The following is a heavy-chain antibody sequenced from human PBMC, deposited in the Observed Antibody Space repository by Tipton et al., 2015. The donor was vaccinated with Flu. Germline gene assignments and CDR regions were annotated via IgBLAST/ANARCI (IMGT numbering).Heavy chain of an antibody. J-gene: IGHJ4*02. Sequence: LRLSCTVSGGSISSGGYYWSWIRQHLAKGLEWIGYIYYSGSTYYNPSLKSRVTISVDTSKNQFSLKLSSVTAADTAVYYCAREYQLGMEGYYFDYWGQGTLVTVSS. CDR2: IYYSGST. CDR3: AREYQLGMEGYYFDY. D-gene: IGHD7-27*01. CDR1: GGSISSGGYY. V-gene: IGHV4-31*02.